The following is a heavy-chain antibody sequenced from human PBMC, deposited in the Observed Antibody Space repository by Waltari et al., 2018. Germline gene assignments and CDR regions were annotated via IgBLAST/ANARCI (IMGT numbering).Heavy chain of an antibody. J-gene: IGHJ4*02. V-gene: IGHV4-39*01. CDR1: GGSLSRSSYY. D-gene: IGHD3-10*01. Sequence: QLQLQESGPGLVKPSETLSLTCIVSGGSLSRSSYYWGWIRQPPGKGLEWIGSIYHNGGTLYNPSLPSRVTISIDTSKNQFSLKLTSVTAADTAVYYCANYRSGTMEDYWGQGTLVTVSS. CDR3: ANYRSGTMEDY. CDR2: IYHNGGT.